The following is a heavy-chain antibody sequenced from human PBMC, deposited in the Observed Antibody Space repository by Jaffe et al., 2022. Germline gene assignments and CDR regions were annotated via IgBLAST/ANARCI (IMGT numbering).Heavy chain of an antibody. CDR2: IYHSGST. CDR3: ARAPYYYYYYMDV. CDR1: GYSISSGYY. J-gene: IGHJ6*03. V-gene: IGHV4-38-2*01. Sequence: QVQLQESGPGLVKPSETLSLTCAVSGYSISSGYYWGWIRQPPGKGLEWIGSIYHSGSTYYNPSLKSRVTISVDTSKNQFSLKLSSVTAADTAVYYCARAPYYYYYYMDVWGKGTTVTVSS.